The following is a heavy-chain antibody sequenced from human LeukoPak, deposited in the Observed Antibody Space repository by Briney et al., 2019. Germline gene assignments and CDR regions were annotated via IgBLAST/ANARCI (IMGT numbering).Heavy chain of an antibody. V-gene: IGHV3-74*01. CDR2: SNADGSST. Sequence: GGSLRLSCAASGFTFTSYWMHWVRQAPGKGLVWVSRSNADGSSTSYADSVKGRFTISRDNAKNTLYLQMNSLRAEDTAVYYCAKDQGDIVVVPAATFDYWGQGTLVTVSS. J-gene: IGHJ4*02. CDR1: GFTFTSYW. CDR3: AKDQGDIVVVPAATFDY. D-gene: IGHD2-2*01.